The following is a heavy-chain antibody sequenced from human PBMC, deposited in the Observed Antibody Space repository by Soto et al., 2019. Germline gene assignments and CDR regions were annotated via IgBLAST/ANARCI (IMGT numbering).Heavy chain of an antibody. CDR3: ARSEPYLDYDSSGATPGRFDY. D-gene: IGHD3-22*01. CDR1: GFTFSSYA. Sequence: PGGSLRLSCAASGFTFSSYAMHWVRQAPGKGLEWVAVISYDGSNKYYADSVKGRFTISRDNSKNTLYLQMNSLRAEDTAVYYCARSEPYLDYDSSGATPGRFDYWGQGTLVTVSS. CDR2: ISYDGSNK. V-gene: IGHV3-30-3*01. J-gene: IGHJ4*02.